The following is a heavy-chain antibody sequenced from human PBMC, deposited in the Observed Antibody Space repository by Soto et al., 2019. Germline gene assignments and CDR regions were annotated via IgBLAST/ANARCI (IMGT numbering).Heavy chain of an antibody. Sequence: ASVKVSCKASGYTFTSYGISWVRQAPGQGLEWMGWISAYNGNTNYAQKLQGRVTMTTDTSTSTAYMELRSLRSDDTAVYYCARDPRTGTSRPPPIDYWGQGTLFTVSS. D-gene: IGHD1-1*01. CDR2: ISAYNGNT. V-gene: IGHV1-18*04. J-gene: IGHJ4*02. CDR1: GYTFTSYG. CDR3: ARDPRTGTSRPPPIDY.